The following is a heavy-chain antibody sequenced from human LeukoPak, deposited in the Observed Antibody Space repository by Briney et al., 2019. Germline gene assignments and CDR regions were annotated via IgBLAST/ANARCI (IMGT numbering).Heavy chain of an antibody. V-gene: IGHV3-7*01. CDR1: GFTFSRYW. CDR3: ASPKTPSGSYGDFDY. Sequence: GGSLRLSCAASGFTFSRYWMSWVRQAPGKGLEWVANINEDGSEKNYVDSVKGRFTISRDNAKNSLYLEMNSLTAEDTAVYYCASPKTPSGSYGDFDYWGQGTLVTVSS. D-gene: IGHD1-26*01. CDR2: INEDGSEK. J-gene: IGHJ4*02.